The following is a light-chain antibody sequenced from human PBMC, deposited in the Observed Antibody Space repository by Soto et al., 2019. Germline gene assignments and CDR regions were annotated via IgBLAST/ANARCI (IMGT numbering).Light chain of an antibody. CDR3: SSFTSSITYV. CDR2: DVT. CDR1: SSDVGGYNS. J-gene: IGLJ1*01. Sequence: QSALTQHASVSGSPGQSITISCTGTSSDVGGYNSVSWYRQDPGKAPKLIIYDVTNRPSGVSNRFSGSKSGNTASLTISGLQAEDEADYHCSSFTSSITYVFGTGTKVTVL. V-gene: IGLV2-14*01.